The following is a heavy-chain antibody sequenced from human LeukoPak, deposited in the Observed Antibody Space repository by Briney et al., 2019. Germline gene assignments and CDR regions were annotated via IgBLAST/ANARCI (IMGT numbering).Heavy chain of an antibody. CDR3: ARDIPLYSSSSPLDY. Sequence: ASVKVSCKASGFTFTSFSISWVRQAPGQGLEWMGWISAYNGNTNSAQKLQGRVTMTTDTSTSTAFMELRSLRSDDTAVYHCARDIPLYSSSSPLDYWGQGTLVTVSS. CDR2: ISAYNGNT. V-gene: IGHV1-18*01. D-gene: IGHD6-13*01. J-gene: IGHJ4*02. CDR1: GFTFTSFS.